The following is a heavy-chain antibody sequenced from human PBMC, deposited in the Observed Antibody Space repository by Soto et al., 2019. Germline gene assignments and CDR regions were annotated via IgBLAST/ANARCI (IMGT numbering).Heavy chain of an antibody. V-gene: IGHV3-23*01. CDR3: ARFGEDIVAAVTATRIDY. CDR1: GFSSRYA. J-gene: IGHJ4*02. Sequence: PGGSLRLSCAASGFSSRYAMTWVRQAPGKGLEWVSGISGGDGTTYYADSVKGRFTISRDNSKNTVYLQMNSLRAEDTAVYYCARFGEDIVAAVTATRIDYWGQGTLVTVSS. CDR2: ISGGDGTT. D-gene: IGHD2-15*01.